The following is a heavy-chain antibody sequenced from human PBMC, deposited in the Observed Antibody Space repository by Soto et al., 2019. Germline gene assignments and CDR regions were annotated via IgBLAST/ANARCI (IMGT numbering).Heavy chain of an antibody. Sequence: QVQVVQSGAEVKKPGASVKISCKASGYTFTTYAMHWVRQAPGQGLEWMAWINAGNGNTRYSPKFQGRVPISMDTSASTAYMELRSLRSEDTAVYYCARGKGMEPNSYYQGMDVWGQGTTVTVS. CDR3: ARGKGMEPNSYYQGMDV. J-gene: IGHJ6*02. CDR2: INAGNGNT. D-gene: IGHD3-10*01. CDR1: GYTFTTYA. V-gene: IGHV1-3*01.